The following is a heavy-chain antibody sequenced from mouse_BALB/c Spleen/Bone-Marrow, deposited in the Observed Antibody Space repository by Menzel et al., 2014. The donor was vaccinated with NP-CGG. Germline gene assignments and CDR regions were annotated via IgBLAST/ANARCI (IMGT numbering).Heavy chain of an antibody. CDR1: GYTFTSNW. CDR3: ARSTGTAPYFYAMDY. Sequence: LVESGAELVKPGASVKLSCKAAGYTFTSNWMHWVKQRPGQGLEWIGETNPSNGRSNYNEKFKSKATLTVDKSSSTAYMRLSSLTSEDSAVYYCARSTGTAPYFYAMDYWGQGTSVTVSS. V-gene: IGHV1S81*02. CDR2: TNPSNGRS. D-gene: IGHD4-1*02. J-gene: IGHJ4*01.